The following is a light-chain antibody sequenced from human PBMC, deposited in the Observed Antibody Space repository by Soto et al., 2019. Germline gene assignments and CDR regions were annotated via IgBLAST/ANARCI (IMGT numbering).Light chain of an antibody. J-gene: IGKJ5*01. CDR3: QQYNNGPPVT. Sequence: ELLMTQSPTTLSLSPGERATLSSRASQNMRSNLAWYQQKPGQAPSLLIYGASTRATGIPARFSGSGSGTEFTLTISSLQPEDFAVYYCQQYNNGPPVTFGQGTRLEIK. CDR1: QNMRSN. CDR2: GAS. V-gene: IGKV3-15*01.